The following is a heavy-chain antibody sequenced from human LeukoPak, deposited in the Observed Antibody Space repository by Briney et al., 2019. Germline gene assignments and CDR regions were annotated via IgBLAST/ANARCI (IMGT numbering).Heavy chain of an antibody. J-gene: IGHJ5*02. CDR3: AREGRSGSVNWFDP. V-gene: IGHV3-7*01. CDR2: IKQDGSEK. Sequence: GGSLRLSCAASGFTFSSYWMSWVRQAPGKGLEWVANIKQDGSEKYYVDSVKGRFTISRDNAKNSLYLQMNSLRAEDTAVYYCAREGRSGSVNWFDPWGQGTLVTASS. D-gene: IGHD3-10*01. CDR1: GFTFSSYW.